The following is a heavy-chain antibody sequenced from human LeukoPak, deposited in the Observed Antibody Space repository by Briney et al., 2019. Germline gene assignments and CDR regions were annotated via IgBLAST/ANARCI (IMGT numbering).Heavy chain of an antibody. J-gene: IGHJ4*02. Sequence: SETLSLTCTVSGGSISSYYWSWIRQPPGKGLEWIGYIYYSGSTNYNPSLKSRVTISVDTSKNQFSQKLSSVTAADTAVYYCASSSSTAAGVDYWGQGTLVTVSS. D-gene: IGHD6-25*01. V-gene: IGHV4-59*01. CDR3: ASSSSTAAGVDY. CDR2: IYYSGST. CDR1: GGSISSYY.